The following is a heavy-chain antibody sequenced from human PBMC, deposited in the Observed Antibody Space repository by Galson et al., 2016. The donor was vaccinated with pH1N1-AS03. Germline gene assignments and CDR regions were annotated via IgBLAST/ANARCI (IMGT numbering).Heavy chain of an antibody. J-gene: IGHJ6*04. CDR2: ISYDGDYQ. CDR1: GFTFSIYG. D-gene: IGHD3-10*01. Sequence: SLRLSCAASGFTFSIYGLHWVRQAPGKGLEWVALISYDGDYQYYAESVKGRFTISRDNSKNTLYLQMNSLRAEDSAVYYCAKDQNSQSGYGSGRTWGMDVWGEGTTVTVSS. CDR3: AKDQNSQSGYGSGRTWGMDV. V-gene: IGHV3-30*18.